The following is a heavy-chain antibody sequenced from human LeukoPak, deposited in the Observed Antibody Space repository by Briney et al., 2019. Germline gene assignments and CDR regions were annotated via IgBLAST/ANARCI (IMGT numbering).Heavy chain of an antibody. V-gene: IGHV4-34*01. J-gene: IGHJ4*02. CDR1: GGSFSGYY. CDR2: INHSGST. D-gene: IGHD3-22*01. Sequence: PSETLSLTCAVYGGSFSGYYWSWIRQPPGKGLEWIGEINHSGSTNYNPSLKSRVTISVDTSKNQFSLKLSSVTAADTAVYYCARTSKIYYYDSSGHWGYWGQGTLVTVSS. CDR3: ARTSKIYYYDSSGHWGY.